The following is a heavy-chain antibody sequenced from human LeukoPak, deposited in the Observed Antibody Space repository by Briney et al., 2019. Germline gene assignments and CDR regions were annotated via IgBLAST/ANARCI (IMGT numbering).Heavy chain of an antibody. CDR1: GGSISSGGYS. V-gene: IGHV4-30-2*01. D-gene: IGHD3-22*01. CDR2: MYHSGST. J-gene: IGHJ5*02. CDR3: AGLTYYYDSSGYRRGYWFDP. Sequence: SETLSLTCAVSGGSISSGGYSWSWIRQPPGKGLEWIGYMYHSGSTYYNPSLKSRVTISVDRSKNQFSLKLSSVTDADTAVYYCAGLTYYYDSSGYRRGYWFDPWGQGTLVTVSS.